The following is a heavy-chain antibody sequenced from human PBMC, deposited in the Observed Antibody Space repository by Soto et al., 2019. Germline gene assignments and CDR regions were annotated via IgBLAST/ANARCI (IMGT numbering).Heavy chain of an antibody. CDR2: ISSSGGTI. J-gene: IGHJ4*02. D-gene: IGHD2-15*01. CDR3: ARLSVRYCSGGSCSQLDY. Sequence: EVQRVESGGGLVQPGGSVRLSCAASGFTFSTYSMNWVRQAPGKGLEWVSFISSSGGTIYYADSVKGRFTISRDNAKNSLYLQMNSLSDEDTAVYYCARLSVRYCSGGSCSQLDYWGQGTLVTVSS. CDR1: GFTFSTYS. V-gene: IGHV3-48*02.